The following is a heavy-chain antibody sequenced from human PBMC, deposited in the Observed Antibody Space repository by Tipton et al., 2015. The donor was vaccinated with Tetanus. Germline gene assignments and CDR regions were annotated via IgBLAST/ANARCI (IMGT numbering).Heavy chain of an antibody. D-gene: IGHD3-10*01. CDR2: INPNSGGT. CDR3: ARDQDYYGSGSYYMLHYYYYGMDV. V-gene: IGHV1-2*02. J-gene: IGHJ6*02. Sequence: QSGAEVKKPGASVKVSCKASGYTFTGYYMHWVRQAPGQGLEWMGWINPNSGGTNYAQKFQGRVTMTRDTSISTAYMELSRLRSDARAVYYCARDQDYYGSGSYYMLHYYYYGMDVWGQGTTVTVSS. CDR1: GYTFTGYY.